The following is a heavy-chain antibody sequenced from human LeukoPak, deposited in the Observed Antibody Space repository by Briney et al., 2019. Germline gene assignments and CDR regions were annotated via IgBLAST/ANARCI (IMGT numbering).Heavy chain of an antibody. Sequence: GRSLRLSCAASGLTFSNAWMSWVRQAPGKGLEWVGRIKSKTDGETTDYAAPVKGRFTISRDDSKNTLYLQMNRLNIGDTAVYYCITDPGAWAPIWGQGTMVTVSS. J-gene: IGHJ3*02. CDR3: ITDPGAWAPI. CDR2: IKSKTDGETT. CDR1: GLTFSNAW. D-gene: IGHD1-26*01. V-gene: IGHV3-15*01.